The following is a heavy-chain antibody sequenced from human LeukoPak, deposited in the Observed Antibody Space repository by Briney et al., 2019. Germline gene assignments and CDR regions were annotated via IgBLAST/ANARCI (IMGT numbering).Heavy chain of an antibody. CDR2: IYTSGST. CDR3: ARGTGYCSSTSCPDFDY. Sequence: SQTLSLTCTVSGGSISSGSYYWRWLRQPAGKGLEWIGRIYTSGSTNYNPSLKSRVTISVDTSKNQFSLKLSSVTAADTAVYYCARGTGYCSSTSCPDFDYWGQGTLVTVSS. V-gene: IGHV4-61*02. J-gene: IGHJ4*02. D-gene: IGHD2-2*01. CDR1: GGSISSGSYY.